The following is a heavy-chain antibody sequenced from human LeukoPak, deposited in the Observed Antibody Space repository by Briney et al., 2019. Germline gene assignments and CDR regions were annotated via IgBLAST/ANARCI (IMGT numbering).Heavy chain of an antibody. CDR1: GYTFTSYV. CDR3: ARGLWFGELSPIDY. V-gene: IGHV1-18*01. D-gene: IGHD3-10*01. CDR2: ISAYNGNT. J-gene: IGHJ4*02. Sequence: ASVKVSCKASGYTFTSYVLSWVRQAPGQGLEWMGWISAYNGNTNYAQKLQGRVTMTTDTSTSTAYMELRSLRSDDTAVYYCARGLWFGELSPIDYWGQGTLVTVSS.